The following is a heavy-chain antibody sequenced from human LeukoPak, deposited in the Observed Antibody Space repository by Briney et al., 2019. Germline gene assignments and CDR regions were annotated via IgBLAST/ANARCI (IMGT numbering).Heavy chain of an antibody. J-gene: IGHJ4*02. V-gene: IGHV3-7*01. D-gene: IGHD5-18*01. CDR2: IKQDGSEK. CDR1: GITFSSYG. CDR3: ARDRGKQLWLRAYFDY. Sequence: GSLRLSCAASGITFSSYGMSWVRQAPGKGLEWVANIKQDGSEKYYVDSVKGRFTISRDNAKNSLYLQMNSLRAEDTAVYYCARDRGKQLWLRAYFDYWGQGTLVTVSS.